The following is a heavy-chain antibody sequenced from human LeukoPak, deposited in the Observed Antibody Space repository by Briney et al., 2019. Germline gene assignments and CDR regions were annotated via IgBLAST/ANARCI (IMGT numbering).Heavy chain of an antibody. CDR2: IWYDGSNK. CDR1: AFTFSGYG. J-gene: IGHJ6*02. Sequence: GGSLRLSCGASAFTFSGYGMHWVRQAPGKGLEWVAVIWYDGSNKYYADSVKGRFTISRDNSKNTLYLQMNSLRAEDTAVYYCARGQGLPQTNYYYGLDVWGQGTTVTVSS. CDR3: ARGQGLPQTNYYYGLDV. V-gene: IGHV3-33*01. D-gene: IGHD5-18*01.